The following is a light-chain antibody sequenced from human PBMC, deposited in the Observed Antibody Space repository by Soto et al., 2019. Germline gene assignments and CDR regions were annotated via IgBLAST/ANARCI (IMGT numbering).Light chain of an antibody. Sequence: EIVMTQSPYTLSVSPGEGATLSCRVIQSIRSNLAWYQQRPGQAPRLLMYGASTRADGIPARFTGSGSGTEFTLTISSLQSEDFAVYYCQQYHIWPPWTSGQGTKVDIK. V-gene: IGKV3-15*01. CDR2: GAS. CDR3: QQYHIWPPWT. CDR1: QSIRSN. J-gene: IGKJ1*01.